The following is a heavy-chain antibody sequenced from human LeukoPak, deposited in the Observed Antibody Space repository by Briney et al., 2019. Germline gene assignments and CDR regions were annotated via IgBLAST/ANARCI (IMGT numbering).Heavy chain of an antibody. Sequence: GASVKVSCKASGYTFTGYYMHWVRQAPGQGLEWMGWINPNSGGTNYAQKFQGRVTMTRDTSISTAYMELSRLRSDDTAVYYCARSNAYQLLFRRDYYYMDVWDKGTTVTVSS. J-gene: IGHJ6*03. CDR3: ARSNAYQLLFRRDYYYMDV. V-gene: IGHV1-2*02. D-gene: IGHD2-2*01. CDR1: GYTFTGYY. CDR2: INPNSGGT.